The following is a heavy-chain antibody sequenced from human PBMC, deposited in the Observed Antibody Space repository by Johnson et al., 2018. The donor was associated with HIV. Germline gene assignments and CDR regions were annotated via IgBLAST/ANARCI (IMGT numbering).Heavy chain of an antibody. CDR2: SNSDGSTT. D-gene: IGHD3-10*01. J-gene: IGHJ3*02. Sequence: VQLVESGGGVVRPGRSLSLSCTASGFTFSTYAMHWVRHAPGKGLVWVSRSNSDGSTTTYADSVRGRFTISTDQARNSLYLQMNSLRAEDTALYYCAREGFGDGAFDIWGQGTMVTVSS. V-gene: IGHV3-74*01. CDR3: AREGFGDGAFDI. CDR1: GFTFSTYA.